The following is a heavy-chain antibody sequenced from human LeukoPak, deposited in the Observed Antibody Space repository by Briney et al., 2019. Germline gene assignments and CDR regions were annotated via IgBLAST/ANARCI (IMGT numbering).Heavy chain of an antibody. V-gene: IGHV4-59*01. CDR3: ASAIWFGELSSGAFDI. CDR2: IYYSGST. D-gene: IGHD3-10*01. Sequence: SETLSLTCTVSGGSISSYYWSWIRQPPGKGLEWIGYIYYSGSTNYNPPLKSRVTISVDTSKNQFSLKLSSVTAADTAVYYCASAIWFGELSSGAFDIWGQGTMVTVSS. J-gene: IGHJ3*02. CDR1: GGSISSYY.